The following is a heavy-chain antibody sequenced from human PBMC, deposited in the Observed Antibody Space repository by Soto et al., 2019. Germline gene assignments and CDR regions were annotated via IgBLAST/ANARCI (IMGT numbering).Heavy chain of an antibody. D-gene: IGHD6-13*01. CDR1: GFTFSNAW. J-gene: IGHJ4*02. CDR3: TTDWHSSSWYVGPSF. Sequence: PGGSLRLSCAASGFTFSNAWMSWVRQAPGKGLEWVGRIKSKTDGGTTDYAAPVKGRFTISRDDSKNTLYLQMNSLKTEDTAVYYCTTDWHSSSWYVGPSFWGQGTLVTVSS. V-gene: IGHV3-15*01. CDR2: IKSKTDGGTT.